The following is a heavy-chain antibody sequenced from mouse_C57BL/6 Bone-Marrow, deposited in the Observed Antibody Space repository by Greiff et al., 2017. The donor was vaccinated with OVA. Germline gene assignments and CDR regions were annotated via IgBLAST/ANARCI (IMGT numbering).Heavy chain of an antibody. D-gene: IGHD3-2*02. CDR1: GYSITSGYY. V-gene: IGHV3-6*01. CDR2: ISYDGSN. J-gene: IGHJ2*01. Sequence: EVQLQESGPGLVKPSQSLSLTCSVTGYSITSGYYWNWIRQFPGNKLEWMGYISYDGSNNYNPSLKNRISITRDTSKNQFFLKLNSVTTEDTATYYCASETAQATYWGQGTTLTVSS. CDR3: ASETAQATY.